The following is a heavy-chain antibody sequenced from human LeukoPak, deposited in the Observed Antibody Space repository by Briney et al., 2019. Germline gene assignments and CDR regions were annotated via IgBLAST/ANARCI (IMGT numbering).Heavy chain of an antibody. J-gene: IGHJ4*02. D-gene: IGHD6-19*01. Sequence: PSETLSLTCTVSGDSFSGYYWSWIRQPAGKGLEWIGRIYTSGSTNYNPSLKSRVTMSVDTSKNQFSPKLSSVTAADTAVYYCARVSSAGIWDYWGQGTLVTVSS. CDR1: GDSFSGYY. CDR2: IYTSGST. CDR3: ARVSSAGIWDY. V-gene: IGHV4-4*07.